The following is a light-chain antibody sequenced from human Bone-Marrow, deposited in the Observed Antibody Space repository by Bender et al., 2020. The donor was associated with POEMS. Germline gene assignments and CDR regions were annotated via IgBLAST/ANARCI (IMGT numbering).Light chain of an antibody. CDR2: SSH. J-gene: IGLJ3*02. CDR3: AVWDDSLNGWV. V-gene: IGLV1-44*01. CDR1: SSNLGAHA. Sequence: QSVLTQPPSASGTPGQRVTIPCSGGSSNLGAHAVNWYQHLPGTAPKLLIYSSHRRPSEVPDRFSGSWSGTSASLAISGLQSEDEADYYCAVWDDSLNGWVFGGGTKLTVL.